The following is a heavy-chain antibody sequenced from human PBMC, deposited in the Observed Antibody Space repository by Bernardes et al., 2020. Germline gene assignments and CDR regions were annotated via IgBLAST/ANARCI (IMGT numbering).Heavy chain of an antibody. V-gene: IGHV3-9*01. CDR1: GFTFDDYA. Sequence: GGSLRLSCAASGFTFDDYAMHWVRQAPGKGLEWVSGISWNSGSIGYADSVKGRFTISRDNAKNSLYLQMNSLRAEDTALYYCAKLLNYYEPGDYWGQGTLVTVSS. J-gene: IGHJ4*02. CDR3: AKLLNYYEPGDY. D-gene: IGHD3-22*01. CDR2: ISWNSGSI.